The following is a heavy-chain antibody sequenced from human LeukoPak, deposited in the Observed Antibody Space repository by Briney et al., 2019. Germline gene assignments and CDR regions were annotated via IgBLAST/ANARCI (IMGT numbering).Heavy chain of an antibody. CDR2: IYYSGST. J-gene: IGHJ4*02. V-gene: IGHV4-59*01. CDR1: GGSISSYY. Sequence: SETLSLTCTVSGGSISSYYWSWIRQPPGKGLEWIGYIYYSGSTNYNPSLKSRVTISVDTSKNQFSLKLNSVTAADTAVYYCARERGRFGVDYWGQGTLVTVSS. D-gene: IGHD3-10*01. CDR3: ARERGRFGVDY.